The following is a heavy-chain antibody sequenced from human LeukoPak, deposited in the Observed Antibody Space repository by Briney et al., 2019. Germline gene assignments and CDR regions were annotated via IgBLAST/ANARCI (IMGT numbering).Heavy chain of an antibody. D-gene: IGHD3-10*01. J-gene: IGHJ4*02. CDR3: ARGDGSGSYFYY. CDR2: IIPIFGTA. Sequence: SVKVSCKASGGTFSSYAISWVRQAPGQGLEWMGGIIPIFGTANYAQKFQGRVTITAYESTSTAYMELSSLRSEDTAVYYCARGDGSGSYFYYWGQGTLVTVSS. CDR1: GGTFSSYA. V-gene: IGHV1-69*13.